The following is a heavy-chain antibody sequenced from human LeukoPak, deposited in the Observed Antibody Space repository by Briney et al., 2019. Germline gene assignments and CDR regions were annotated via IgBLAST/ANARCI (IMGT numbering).Heavy chain of an antibody. J-gene: IGHJ4*02. CDR2: IYYSGST. D-gene: IGHD1-26*01. CDR1: GGSISSYY. CDR3: ARQSFWEVLDDPDDY. Sequence: SETLSLTCTVSGGSISSYYWSWIRQPPGKGLEWIGYIYYSGSTNYNPSLKSRVTISVDTSKNQFSLKLSSVTAADTAVYYCARQSFWEVLDDPDDYWGQGTLVTVSS. V-gene: IGHV4-59*08.